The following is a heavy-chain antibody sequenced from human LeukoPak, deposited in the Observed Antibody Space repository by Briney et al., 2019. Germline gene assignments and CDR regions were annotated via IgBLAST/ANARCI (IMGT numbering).Heavy chain of an antibody. D-gene: IGHD3-22*01. CDR3: ACLGYYDSSGTTNYYYMDV. Sequence: ASVKVSCKASGYTFTSYYMHWVRQAPGQGLEWMGIINPSGGSTSCAQKFQGRVTMTRDSSTSTVYMELSSLRSEDTAVYYCACLGYYDSSGTTNYYYMDVWGKGATVTVSS. CDR2: INPSGGST. V-gene: IGHV1-46*01. CDR1: GYTFTSYY. J-gene: IGHJ6*03.